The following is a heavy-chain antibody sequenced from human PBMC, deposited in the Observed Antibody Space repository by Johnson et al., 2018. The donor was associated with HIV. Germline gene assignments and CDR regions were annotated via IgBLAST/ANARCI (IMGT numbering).Heavy chain of an antibody. CDR3: ARDSTPWGGEHVGYAFDL. J-gene: IGHJ3*01. CDR2: ISSSGSSI. V-gene: IGHV3-11*04. CDR1: GFSFSDYF. Sequence: QVQLVESGGGLVKPGGSLRLSCTASGFSFSDYFMSWIRQAPGKGLECIPYISSSGSSIYYTDSLKGRFTISRDNAKNSLYLQMNSLKAEDTGVYYCARDSTPWGGEHVGYAFDLWGRGTLVTISS. D-gene: IGHD4-17*01.